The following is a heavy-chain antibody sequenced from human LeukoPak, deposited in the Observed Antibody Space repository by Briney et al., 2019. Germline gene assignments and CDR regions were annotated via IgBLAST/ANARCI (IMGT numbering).Heavy chain of an antibody. CDR2: IYTSGST. J-gene: IGHJ4*02. CDR3: ARVSGSYSYYFDY. CDR1: GGSISSGSYY. D-gene: IGHD1-26*01. V-gene: IGHV4-61*02. Sequence: SETLSLTCTVSGGSISSGSYYWSWIRQPAGKGLEWIGRIYTSGSTNYNPSLKSRVTISVDTSKNQFSLKLSSVTAADTAVYYCARVSGSYSYYFDYWGQGTLVTVSS.